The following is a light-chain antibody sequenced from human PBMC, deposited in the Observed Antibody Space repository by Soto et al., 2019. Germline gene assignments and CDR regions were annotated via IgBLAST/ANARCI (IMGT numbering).Light chain of an antibody. CDR3: NSYVGNTNNVV. CDR2: EVN. CDR1: GSDVGGNNY. J-gene: IGLJ2*01. V-gene: IGLV2-8*01. Sequence: QSALTQPPSASGSPGQSVTISCTGTGSDVGGNNYVSWYQQHPGKAPKLMIYEVNKRPSGVPDRFSGSKSGNTASLTVSGLQADDEADYYCNSYVGNTNNVVFGRGTKLTVL.